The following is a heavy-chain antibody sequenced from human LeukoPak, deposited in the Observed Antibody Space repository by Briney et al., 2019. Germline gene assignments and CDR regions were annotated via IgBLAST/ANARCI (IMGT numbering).Heavy chain of an antibody. V-gene: IGHV3-21*01. CDR1: GFTFSSYS. CDR3: ARQETSSYNGAFDI. D-gene: IGHD1-26*01. J-gene: IGHJ3*02. CDR2: ISSSSSYI. Sequence: PGGSLRLSCAASGFTFSSYSMNWVRQAPGKGLEWVSSISSSSSYIYYADSVKGRFTISRDNAKNSLYLQMNSLRADDTAVYYCARQETSSYNGAFDIWGQGTMVTVSS.